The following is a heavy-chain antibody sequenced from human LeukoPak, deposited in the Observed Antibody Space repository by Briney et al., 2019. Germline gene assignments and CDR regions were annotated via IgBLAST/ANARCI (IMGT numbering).Heavy chain of an antibody. CDR3: AKDRYYYGSGRSGGNWFDP. V-gene: IGHV3-30*02. CDR2: IRYDGSNK. Sequence: PGGSLRLSCAASGFTFSSYGMHWVRQAPGKGLEWVAFIRYDGSNKYYADSVKGRFTISRDNSKNTLYLQMNSLRAEDTAVYYCAKDRYYYGSGRSGGNWFDPWGQGTLVTVSS. D-gene: IGHD3-10*01. CDR1: GFTFSSYG. J-gene: IGHJ5*02.